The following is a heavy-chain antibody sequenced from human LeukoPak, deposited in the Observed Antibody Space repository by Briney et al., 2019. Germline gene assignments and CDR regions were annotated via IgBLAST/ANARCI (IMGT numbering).Heavy chain of an antibody. CDR2: IRYDGSNK. Sequence: PGRCLRLSCAASGFTFSSYGMHWVRHPPAKGLEWVEFIRYDGSNKYYADSVKGRFTISRDNSKNTLYLQMSSLTAEDTAIYYCAKELTERWLIDAFDIWGEGAVVTVSS. J-gene: IGHJ3*02. D-gene: IGHD5-24*01. CDR3: AKELTERWLIDAFDI. V-gene: IGHV3-30*02. CDR1: GFTFSSYG.